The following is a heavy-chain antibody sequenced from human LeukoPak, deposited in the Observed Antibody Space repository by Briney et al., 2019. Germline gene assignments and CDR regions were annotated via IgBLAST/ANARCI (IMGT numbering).Heavy chain of an antibody. J-gene: IGHJ6*04. CDR2: IEQDGSEK. CDR3: ARGVDTTMAPADV. CDR1: GFTFSNYW. Sequence: PGGSLRLSCAASGFTFSNYWMSWVRQAPGKGLEWVANIEQDGSEKYYVDSVKGQFTISRDNAKNSLYLQMNSLRAEDTAVYYCARGVDTTMAPADVWGKGTTVTVSS. V-gene: IGHV3-7*01. D-gene: IGHD5-18*01.